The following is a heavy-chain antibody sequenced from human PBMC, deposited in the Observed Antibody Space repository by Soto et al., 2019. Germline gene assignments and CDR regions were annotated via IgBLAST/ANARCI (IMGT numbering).Heavy chain of an antibody. V-gene: IGHV1-69*13. J-gene: IGHJ5*02. Sequence: SVKVSCKASGGTFSSYAISWVRQAPGQGLEWMGGIIPIFGTANYAQKFQGRVTITADESTSTAYMELSSLRSEDTAVYYCVRSRTAMIESEFDPWGQGTLVTVSS. CDR2: IIPIFGTA. CDR3: VRSRTAMIESEFDP. CDR1: GGTFSSYA. D-gene: IGHD5-18*01.